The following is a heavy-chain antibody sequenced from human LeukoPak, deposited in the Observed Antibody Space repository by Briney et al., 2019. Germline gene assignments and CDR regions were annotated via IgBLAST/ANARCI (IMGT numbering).Heavy chain of an antibody. D-gene: IGHD1-26*01. CDR2: IYPGDSDT. V-gene: IGHV5-51*01. CDR3: ARMWEEYYFDY. J-gene: IGHJ4*02. Sequence: PGXGLXXMGIIYPGDSDTRYSPSFQGQVTISADKSISTAYLQWSSLKASDTAMYYCARMWEEYYFDYWGLGTLVTVSS.